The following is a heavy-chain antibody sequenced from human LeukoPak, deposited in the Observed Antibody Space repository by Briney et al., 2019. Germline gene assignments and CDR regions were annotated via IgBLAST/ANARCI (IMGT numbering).Heavy chain of an antibody. Sequence: GASVKVSCKASGYTFTSYGISWVRQAPGQGLEWMGWISAYNGNTNYAQKLQGRVTMTTDTSTSTAYMELRSLRSDDTAVYYCASAYYYDSSGYSYPFDYWGQGTLVTVSS. CDR2: ISAYNGNT. D-gene: IGHD3-22*01. J-gene: IGHJ4*02. CDR3: ASAYYYDSSGYSYPFDY. CDR1: GYTFTSYG. V-gene: IGHV1-18*01.